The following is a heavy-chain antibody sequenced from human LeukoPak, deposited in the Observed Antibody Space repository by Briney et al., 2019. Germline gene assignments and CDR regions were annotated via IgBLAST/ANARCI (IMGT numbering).Heavy chain of an antibody. Sequence: GGSLRLSCAASGFTFGNYAMSWVRQGLGKGLEWVSTISGSGGSTYYADSVKGRFTISRDNSKNTLFLQMNSLRADDTAVYFCAKDQKSIAATGYDYWGQGSLVTVSS. CDR2: ISGSGGST. J-gene: IGHJ4*02. D-gene: IGHD6-13*01. CDR3: AKDQKSIAATGYDY. CDR1: GFTFGNYA. V-gene: IGHV3-23*01.